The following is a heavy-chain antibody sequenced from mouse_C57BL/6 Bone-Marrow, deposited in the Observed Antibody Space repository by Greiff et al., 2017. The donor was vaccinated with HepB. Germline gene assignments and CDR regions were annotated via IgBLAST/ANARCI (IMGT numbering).Heavy chain of an antibody. D-gene: IGHD2-4*01. CDR2: IRNKANNHAT. V-gene: IGHV6-6*01. CDR1: GFTFSDAW. J-gene: IGHJ4*01. Sequence: EVKLQESGGGLVQPGGSMKLSCAASGFTFSDAWMDWVRQSPEKGLEWVAEIRNKANNHATYYAESVKGRFTISRDDSKSSVYLQMNSLRAEDTGIYYCTRAYDYDYAMDYWGQGTSVTVSS. CDR3: TRAYDYDYAMDY.